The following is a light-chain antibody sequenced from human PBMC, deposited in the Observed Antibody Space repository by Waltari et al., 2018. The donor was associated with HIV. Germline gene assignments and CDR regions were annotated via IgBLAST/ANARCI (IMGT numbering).Light chain of an antibody. CDR1: QSLVHTDGRSC. Sequence: EIVMTQSPLSLTVTPGEPASISCKSSQSLVHTDGRSCLDWYLQKPGQSPQLLIYLGSNRASGVPERFSGSGSGRDFTLKISAVAPEDVGTYYCMQALQTPTFGQGTRVEVK. J-gene: IGKJ1*01. CDR2: LGS. CDR3: MQALQTPT. V-gene: IGKV2-28*01.